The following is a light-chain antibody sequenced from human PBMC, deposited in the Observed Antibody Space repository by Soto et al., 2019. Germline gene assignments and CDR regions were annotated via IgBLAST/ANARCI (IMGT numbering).Light chain of an antibody. J-gene: IGKJ1*01. Sequence: TQSPATLSVSPVEIVTLSFRASQTVSRNLAWYQQRPGQAPRLLIYGASRRATGIPDRFTGSGSGTDFTLTISRLEPEDFAVYYCQQYVSSPWAFGQGTKVDIK. V-gene: IGKV3-20*01. CDR3: QQYVSSPWA. CDR1: QTVSRN. CDR2: GAS.